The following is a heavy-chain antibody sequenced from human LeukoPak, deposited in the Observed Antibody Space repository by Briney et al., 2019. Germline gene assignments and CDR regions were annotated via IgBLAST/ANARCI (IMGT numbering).Heavy chain of an antibody. D-gene: IGHD3-16*02. CDR2: INHSGST. CDR3: ARGRTGDYVWGSYRYFDY. J-gene: IGHJ4*02. V-gene: IGHV4-34*01. Sequence: SETLSLTCAVYGGSFSGYYWSWIRQPPGKGLDCIGEINHSGSTNYNPSLKSRVTISVDTSKNQFSLKLSSVTAADTAVYYCARGRTGDYVWGSYRYFDYWGQGTLVTVSS. CDR1: GGSFSGYY.